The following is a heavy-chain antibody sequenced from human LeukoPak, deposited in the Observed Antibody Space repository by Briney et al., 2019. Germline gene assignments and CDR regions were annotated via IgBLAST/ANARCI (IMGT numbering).Heavy chain of an antibody. D-gene: IGHD3-3*01. J-gene: IGHJ4*02. CDR1: GFTFSSIW. Sequence: GGALRLSCAASGFTFSSIWMRWVRQAPGKGLEWVANIKKDGSQKYYVDSVEGRFTISRDNAKNSLYLQMDSLRVDDTAVYYCTRVFGGYDVSDYWGQGTLVTVLS. V-gene: IGHV3-7*03. CDR3: TRVFGGYDVSDY. CDR2: IKKDGSQK.